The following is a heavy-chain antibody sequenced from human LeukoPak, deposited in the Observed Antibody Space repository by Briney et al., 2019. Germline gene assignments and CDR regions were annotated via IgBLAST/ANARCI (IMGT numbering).Heavy chain of an antibody. Sequence: GASVKVSCKASGGTFSSYAISWVRQAPGQGLEWMGGIIPIFGTANYAQKFQGRVTITADESTSTAYMELSSLRSEDTAVYYCARGRLGRDGYIMGYWGQGTLVPVSS. CDR2: IIPIFGTA. CDR1: GGTFSSYA. J-gene: IGHJ4*02. V-gene: IGHV1-69*01. D-gene: IGHD5-24*01. CDR3: ARGRLGRDGYIMGY.